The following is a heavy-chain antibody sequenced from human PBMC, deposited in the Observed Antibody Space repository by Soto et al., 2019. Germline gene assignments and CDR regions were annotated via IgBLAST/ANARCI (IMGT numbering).Heavy chain of an antibody. J-gene: IGHJ4*02. Sequence: EVQLLESGGGLVQPGGSLRLSCAASGFTFSSYGMTWVRQAPGKGLEWVSFSSATGAGTYYADSVKGRFTISRDNSKNKLYLQMTSLRAYDTAVYYCAKDRRAGGNYGLYSAFWGQGALVLVSS. CDR3: AKDRRAGGNYGLYSAF. V-gene: IGHV3-23*01. CDR2: SSATGAGT. D-gene: IGHD1-7*01. CDR1: GFTFSSYG.